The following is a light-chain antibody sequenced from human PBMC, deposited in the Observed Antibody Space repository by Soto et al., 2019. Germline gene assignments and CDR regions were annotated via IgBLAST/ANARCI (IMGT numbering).Light chain of an antibody. CDR2: AAY. V-gene: IGKV1-6*01. J-gene: IGKJ1*01. Sequence: AIQRTQSPSSLSASVGDRVTITCRASQDIRNELGWYQQRPGKAPKLLIYAAYTLQSGVPSRFSASGSGTDFTLTIRSLQPEDFATYYCIQDYNYPRTFGPGTKVDIK. CDR1: QDIRNE. CDR3: IQDYNYPRT.